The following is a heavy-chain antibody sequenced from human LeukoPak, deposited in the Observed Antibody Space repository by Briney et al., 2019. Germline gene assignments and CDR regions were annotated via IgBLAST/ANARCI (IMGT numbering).Heavy chain of an antibody. CDR2: IYHSGST. D-gene: IGHD3-10*01. Sequence: SETLSLTCTVSGYSISSGYYWGWIRQPPGKGLEWIGSIYHSGSTYYNPSLKSRVTISVDTSKNQFSLKLSSVTAADTAVYYCARHPPYASRNWGSYYFDYWGQGTLVTVSS. CDR3: ARHPPYASRNWGSYYFDY. CDR1: GYSISSGYY. V-gene: IGHV4-38-2*02. J-gene: IGHJ4*02.